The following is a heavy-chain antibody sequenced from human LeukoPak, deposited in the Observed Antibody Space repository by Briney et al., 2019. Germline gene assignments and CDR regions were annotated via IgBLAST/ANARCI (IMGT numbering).Heavy chain of an antibody. CDR3: ARVSGDYGDYRIFDY. D-gene: IGHD4-17*01. CDR2: IYHSGST. CDR1: GYSIRSAYY. J-gene: IGHJ4*02. V-gene: IGHV4-38-2*02. Sequence: SETLSLTCTVSGYSIRSAYYWGWIRQPPGKGLEWIGNIYHSGSTYYNPSLKSRVTISVDTSKNQFSLKLSSVTAADTAVYYCARVSGDYGDYRIFDYWGQGTLVTVSS.